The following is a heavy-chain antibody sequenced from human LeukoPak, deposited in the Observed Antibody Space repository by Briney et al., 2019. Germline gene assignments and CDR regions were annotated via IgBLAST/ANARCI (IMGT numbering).Heavy chain of an antibody. Sequence: ASVKVSCKASGYTFTSYGISWVRQAPGQGLEWMGWISAYNGNTNYAQTLQGRVTMTTDTSTSTAYMELRSLRSDDTAVYYCASDESSGIAAAGTYYWGQGPLVTVSS. CDR1: GYTFTSYG. D-gene: IGHD6-13*01. V-gene: IGHV1-18*04. CDR3: ASDESSGIAAAGTYY. J-gene: IGHJ4*02. CDR2: ISAYNGNT.